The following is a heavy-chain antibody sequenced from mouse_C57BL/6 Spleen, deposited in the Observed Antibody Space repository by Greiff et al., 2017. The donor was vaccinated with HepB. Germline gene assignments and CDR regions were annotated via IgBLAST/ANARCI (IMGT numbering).Heavy chain of an antibody. Sequence: QVQLKQSGAELARPGASVKLSCKASGYTFTSYGISWVKQRTGQGLEWIGEIYPRSGNTYYNEKFKGKATLTADKSSSTAYMELRSLTSEDSAVYFCAREGTAQATDYAMDYWGQGTSVTVSS. CDR3: AREGTAQATDYAMDY. V-gene: IGHV1-81*01. CDR1: GYTFTSYG. CDR2: IYPRSGNT. J-gene: IGHJ4*01. D-gene: IGHD3-2*02.